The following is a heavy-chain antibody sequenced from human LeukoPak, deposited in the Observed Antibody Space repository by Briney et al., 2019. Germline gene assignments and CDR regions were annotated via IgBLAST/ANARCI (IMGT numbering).Heavy chain of an antibody. CDR1: GGSISSYY. Sequence: PSETLSLTCTVSGGSISSYYRSWIRQPPGKGLEWVGYIYYSGSTNYNPSLKSRVTISVDTSKTQFSLKLSSVTAADTAVYYCARGVTAGWFDPWGQGTLVTVSS. CDR3: ARGVTAGWFDP. CDR2: IYYSGST. J-gene: IGHJ5*02. D-gene: IGHD3-10*01. V-gene: IGHV4-59*01.